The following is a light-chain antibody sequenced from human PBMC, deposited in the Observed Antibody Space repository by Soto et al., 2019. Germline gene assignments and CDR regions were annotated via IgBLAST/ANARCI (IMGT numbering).Light chain of an antibody. V-gene: IGLV2-23*01. CDR2: EGS. CDR3: CSDAGSSTNV. CDR1: SSDVGSYNL. J-gene: IGLJ1*01. Sequence: SVLTQPASVSGSPGQSITISCTGTSSDVGSYNLVSWYQQHPGKAPKLMIYEGSKRPSGVSNRFSGSKSGNTASLTISRLEAEDEADYYCCSDAGSSTNVFGTGTKXTV.